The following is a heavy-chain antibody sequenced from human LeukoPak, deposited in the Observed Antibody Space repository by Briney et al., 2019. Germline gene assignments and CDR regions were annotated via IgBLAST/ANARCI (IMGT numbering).Heavy chain of an antibody. CDR1: GGTFSSYA. J-gene: IGHJ3*02. CDR2: ISAYNGNT. V-gene: IGHV1-18*01. CDR3: ARAASIVRDAFDI. Sequence: GASVEVSCKASGGTFSSYAISWVRQAPGQGLEWMGWISAYNGNTNYAQKLQGRVTMTTDTSTSTAYMELRSLRSDDTAVYYCARAASIVRDAFDIWGQGTMVTVSS. D-gene: IGHD1-26*01.